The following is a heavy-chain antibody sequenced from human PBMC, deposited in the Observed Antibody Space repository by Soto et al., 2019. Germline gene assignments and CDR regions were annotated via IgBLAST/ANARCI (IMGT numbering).Heavy chain of an antibody. J-gene: IGHJ4*02. D-gene: IGHD3-10*01. V-gene: IGHV4-39*01. CDR2: IYYSGST. Sequence: SQTLSLTCTVSGGSISSSSYYWGWIRQPPGKGLEWIGSIYYSGSTYYNPSLKSRVTISVDTSKNQFSLKLSSVTAADTAVYYCARHSYRNSTFGWGQGTLVTVSS. CDR3: ARHSYRNSTFG. CDR1: GGSISSSSYY.